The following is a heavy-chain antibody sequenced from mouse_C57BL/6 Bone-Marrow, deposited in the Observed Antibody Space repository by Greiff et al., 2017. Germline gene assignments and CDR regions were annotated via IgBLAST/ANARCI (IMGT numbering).Heavy chain of an antibody. V-gene: IGHV5-6*02. D-gene: IGHD3-3*01. J-gene: IGHJ1*03. CDR1: GFTFSSYG. Sequence: EVKLMESGGDLVKPGGSLKLSCAASGFTFSSYGMSWVRQTPDQRLEWVATISSGGSYTYYPDSVKGRFTISRDNAKNTLYLQMSSLKSEDTAMYYCARRGTSWYFDVGGRGTAVTVSS. CDR2: ISSGGSYT. CDR3: ARRGTSWYFDV.